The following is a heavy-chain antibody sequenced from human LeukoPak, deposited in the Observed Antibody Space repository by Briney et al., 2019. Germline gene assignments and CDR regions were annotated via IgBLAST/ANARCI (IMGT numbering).Heavy chain of an antibody. CDR1: GFNFSSYW. D-gene: IGHD3-9*01. CDR3: ARDGYYDILTGYAPLDAFDI. Sequence: QAGGSLRLSCAASGFNFSSYWMNWVRQAPGKGLEWVANINQDESEKYYVDSVKGRFTISRDNAKNSLYLQMNSLRAEDTAVYYCARDGYYDILTGYAPLDAFDIWGQGTMVTVSS. V-gene: IGHV3-7*01. J-gene: IGHJ3*02. CDR2: INQDESEK.